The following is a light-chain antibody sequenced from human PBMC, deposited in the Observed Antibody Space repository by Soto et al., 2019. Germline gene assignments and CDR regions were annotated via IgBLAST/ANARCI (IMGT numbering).Light chain of an antibody. CDR1: QSISNY. V-gene: IGKV3-11*01. CDR2: DVS. CDR3: QQRSIWPLT. J-gene: IGKJ4*01. Sequence: EIVLTQSPATLSLSPGEIATLSCRASQSISNYLVWYQQKSGQAPRLLIYDVSNRATGIPARFSGSGSGTDFTLTISSLEPEDFAVYYCQQRSIWPLTFGGGTKVEIK.